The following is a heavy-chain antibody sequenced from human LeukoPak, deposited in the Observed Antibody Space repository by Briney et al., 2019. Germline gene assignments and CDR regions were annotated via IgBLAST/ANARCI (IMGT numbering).Heavy chain of an antibody. CDR1: GFTFSSYS. CDR2: ISSSSSYI. D-gene: IGHD2-15*01. Sequence: GGSLRLSCAASGFTFSSYSMNWVRQAPGKGLEWVSSISSSSSYIYYADSVKGRFTISRDNAKNPLYLQMNSLRAEDTAVYYCASSSVVVAATPFDYWGQGTLVTVSS. J-gene: IGHJ4*02. V-gene: IGHV3-21*01. CDR3: ASSSVVVAATPFDY.